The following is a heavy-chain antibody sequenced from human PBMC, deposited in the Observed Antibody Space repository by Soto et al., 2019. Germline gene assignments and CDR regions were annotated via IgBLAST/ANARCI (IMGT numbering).Heavy chain of an antibody. D-gene: IGHD2-21*02. CDR2: ISYDGSIK. J-gene: IGHJ3*02. V-gene: IGHV3-30-3*01. CDR3: AREVIVVVTAPAFDI. CDR1: GFTFSSYA. Sequence: QVQLVESGGGVVQPGRSLRLSCAASGFTFSSYAMHWVRQAPGKGLEWVAVISYDGSIKYYADSVKGRFTISRDNSKNTLYLQMNSLRAEDTAVYYCAREVIVVVTAPAFDIWGQGTMVTVSS.